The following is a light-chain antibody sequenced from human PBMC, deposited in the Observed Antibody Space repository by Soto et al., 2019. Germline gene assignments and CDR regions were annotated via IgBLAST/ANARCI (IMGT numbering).Light chain of an antibody. Sequence: EIVMTQSPAILSVSPGEKATLSCRASQSVSSNLAWYQQKPGQAPRLLIYGTSTRATGIPARFSGSGSGTEFTLTISSLQSEDFAVYTSQQYNNCPPTYGQGTKV. CDR1: QSVSSN. J-gene: IGKJ1*01. CDR3: QQYNNCPPT. V-gene: IGKV3-15*01. CDR2: GTS.